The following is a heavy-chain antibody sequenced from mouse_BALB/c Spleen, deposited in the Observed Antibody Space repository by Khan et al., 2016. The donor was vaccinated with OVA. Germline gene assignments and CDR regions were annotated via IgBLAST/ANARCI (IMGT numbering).Heavy chain of an antibody. Sequence: EVKLLESGPGLVKPSQSLSLTCTVTGYSITSGYAWNWIRQFPGNKLEWMGYISSSGSTSYNPSLKSRISITRDTSKNQFFLHLKSVTTEDTATYYCARSRYYIYGYGLDYWGRGTSVTVSS. J-gene: IGHJ4*01. CDR3: ARSRYYIYGYGLDY. CDR1: GYSITSGYA. D-gene: IGHD2-12*01. V-gene: IGHV3-2*02. CDR2: ISSSGST.